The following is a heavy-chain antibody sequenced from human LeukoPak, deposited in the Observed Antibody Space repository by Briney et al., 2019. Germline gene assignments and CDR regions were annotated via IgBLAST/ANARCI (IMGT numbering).Heavy chain of an antibody. Sequence: LQSLSLTCTVSGGSISSGDYYWSWIRQPPGKGLEWIGYIYYSGSTYYNPSLKSRVTISVDTSKNQFSLKLSSVTAADTAVYYCARRITMVRGARYFDYWGQGTLVTVSS. D-gene: IGHD3-10*01. CDR1: GGSISSGDYY. V-gene: IGHV4-30-4*01. J-gene: IGHJ4*02. CDR3: ARRITMVRGARYFDY. CDR2: IYYSGST.